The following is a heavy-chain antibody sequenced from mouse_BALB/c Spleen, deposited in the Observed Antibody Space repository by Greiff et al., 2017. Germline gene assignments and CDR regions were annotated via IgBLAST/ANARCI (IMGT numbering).Heavy chain of an antibody. D-gene: IGHD1-1*02. V-gene: IGHV1S29*02. CDR3: ARWIWSFDY. Sequence: VQLKESGPELVKPGASVKISCKASGYTFTDYNMHWVKQSHGKSLEWIGYIYPYNGGTGYNQKFKSKATLTVDNSSSTAYMELRSLTSEDSAVYYCARWIWSFDYWGQGTTLTVSS. CDR2: IYPYNGGT. CDR1: GYTFTDYN. J-gene: IGHJ2*01.